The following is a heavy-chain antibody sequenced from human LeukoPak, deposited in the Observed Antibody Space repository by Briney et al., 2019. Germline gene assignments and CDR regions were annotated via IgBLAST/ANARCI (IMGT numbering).Heavy chain of an antibody. CDR2: ISYDGSNK. D-gene: IGHD3-22*01. CDR3: AKDEYYDSSGYYQ. CDR1: GFTFSSYT. J-gene: IGHJ4*02. Sequence: GGSLRLSCAASGFTFSSYTMHWVRQAPGKGLEWVAVISYDGSNKYYADSVKGRFTISRDNSKNTLYLQMNSLRAEDTAVYYCAKDEYYDSSGYYQWGQGTLVTVS. V-gene: IGHV3-30-3*01.